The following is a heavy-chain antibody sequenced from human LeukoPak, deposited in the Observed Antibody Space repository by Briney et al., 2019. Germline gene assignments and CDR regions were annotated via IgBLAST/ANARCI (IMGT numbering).Heavy chain of an antibody. V-gene: IGHV4-59*01. CDR2: IYYSGST. J-gene: IGHJ6*03. D-gene: IGHD2-2*01. CDR1: GGSISSYY. CDR3: ARAPLGYCSSTSCYGDYYYYMDV. Sequence: PSETLSLTCTVSGGSISSYYWSWIRQPPGKGLEWIGYIYYSGSTNYNPSLKSRVTISVDTSKNQFSLKLSSVTAADTAVYYCARAPLGYCSSTSCYGDYYYYMDVWGKGTTVTAPS.